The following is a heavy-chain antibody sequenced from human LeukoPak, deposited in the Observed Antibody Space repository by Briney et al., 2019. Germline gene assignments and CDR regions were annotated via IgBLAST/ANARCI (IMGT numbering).Heavy chain of an antibody. V-gene: IGHV3-21*01. CDR1: GFTFSSYS. Sequence: GGSLRLSCAASGFTFSSYSMDWVRQAPGKGLEWVSSISSSSSYIYYADSVKGRFTISRDNAKNSLYLQMNSLRAEDTAVYYCASGIQLWPYFDYWGQGTLVTVSS. CDR3: ASGIQLWPYFDY. J-gene: IGHJ4*02. D-gene: IGHD5-18*01. CDR2: ISSSSSYI.